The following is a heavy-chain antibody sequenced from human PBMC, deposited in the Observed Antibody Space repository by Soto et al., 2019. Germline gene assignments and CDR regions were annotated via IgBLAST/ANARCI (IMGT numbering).Heavy chain of an antibody. Sequence: QVQLVQSGAEVKKPGSSVKVSCKASGGTFSSYTIGWVRQAPGQGLEWMGRIIPILGIANYAQKFQGRVTITADKSTSTAYMELSSLRSEDTAVYYCARGASRPSEYYFDYWGQGTLVTVSS. CDR2: IIPILGIA. CDR1: GGTFSSYT. D-gene: IGHD6-13*01. J-gene: IGHJ4*02. V-gene: IGHV1-69*02. CDR3: ARGASRPSEYYFDY.